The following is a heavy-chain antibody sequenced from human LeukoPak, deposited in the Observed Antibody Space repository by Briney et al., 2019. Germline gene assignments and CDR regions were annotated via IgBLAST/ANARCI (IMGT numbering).Heavy chain of an antibody. CDR1: GGSISSGGYS. CDR3: ARGYGSGLWFDP. J-gene: IGHJ5*02. D-gene: IGHD3-10*01. Sequence: SETLSLTCAVSGGSISSGGYSWSWIRQPLGKGLEWIGYIYHSGSTYYNPSLKSRVTISVDRSKNQFSLKLSSVTAADTAVYYCARGYGSGLWFDPWGQGTLVTVSS. V-gene: IGHV4-30-2*01. CDR2: IYHSGST.